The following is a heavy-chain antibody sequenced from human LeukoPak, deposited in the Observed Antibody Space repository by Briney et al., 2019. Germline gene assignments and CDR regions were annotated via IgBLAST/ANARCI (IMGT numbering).Heavy chain of an antibody. CDR1: GYTFTGYY. CDR2: SNPTSGYT. Sequence: GASVKVSCKASGYTFTGYYMHWVRQAPGQGLEWMGWSNPTSGYTTYTEMVQGRVIVTRDTSISTAYMELSRLTSDDTAVYYCARARVDYAAGSYAPLFDYWGQGTLVTVSS. D-gene: IGHD3-10*01. CDR3: ARARVDYAAGSYAPLFDY. V-gene: IGHV1-2*02. J-gene: IGHJ4*02.